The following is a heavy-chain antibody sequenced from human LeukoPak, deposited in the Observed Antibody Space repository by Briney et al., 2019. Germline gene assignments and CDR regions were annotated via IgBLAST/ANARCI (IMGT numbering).Heavy chain of an antibody. CDR3: ARVYSSTWYSGYLHMDV. J-gene: IGHJ6*03. CDR2: ISWRNIDI. V-gene: IGHV3-21*01. Sequence: GGSLRLSCVASGFTLSSYNMKWVRQAPGKRLEWVSSISWRNIDIEYADSVKGRFTISRDNDKKSLYLQMNSLRVEDTAVYYCARVYSSTWYSGYLHMDVWGKGTTVTVSS. CDR1: GFTLSSYN. D-gene: IGHD6-13*01.